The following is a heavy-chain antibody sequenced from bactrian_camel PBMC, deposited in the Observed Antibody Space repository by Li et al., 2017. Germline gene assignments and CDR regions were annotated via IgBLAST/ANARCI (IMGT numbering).Heavy chain of an antibody. CDR2: ISRDGFT. J-gene: IGHJ6*01. Sequence: HVQLVESGGGSIQAGGSLRLSCADSRIRPNSYCRGWIRQAPGKEREAVTAISRDGFTNYADSVKGRFTISQDNATHTLYLEMNNLSAEDTAMYHCVADMGSEPGTDDYCYKVLLYLADFGIRGQGTQVTVS. CDR1: RIRPNSYC. V-gene: IGHV3S55*01. D-gene: IGHD3*01. CDR3: VADMGSEPGTDDYCYKVLLYLADFGI.